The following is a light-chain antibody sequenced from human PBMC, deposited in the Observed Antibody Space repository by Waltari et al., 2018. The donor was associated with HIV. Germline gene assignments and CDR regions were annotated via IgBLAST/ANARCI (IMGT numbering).Light chain of an antibody. J-gene: IGKJ4*01. CDR2: AAS. Sequence: DIQLTQSPSFLSASVGDRVTITFRASQAISSYLAWYQQKPGEAPNLLIYAASTLQSGVPSRFSGSGSGTEFTLTISSLQPEDFATYYCQQVNSRSIFGGGTKVEIK. CDR1: QAISSY. V-gene: IGKV1-9*01. CDR3: QQVNSRSI.